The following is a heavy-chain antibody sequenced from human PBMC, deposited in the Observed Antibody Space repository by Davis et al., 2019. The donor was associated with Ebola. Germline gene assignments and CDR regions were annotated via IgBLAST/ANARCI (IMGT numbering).Heavy chain of an antibody. J-gene: IGHJ4*02. CDR3: ARGFGDSSGYYYLAY. D-gene: IGHD3-22*01. CDR2: INHSGST. CDR1: GESFSGYY. Sequence: SETLSLTCAVYGESFSGYYWTWIRQPPGKGLEWIGEINHSGSTNYNPSLKSRVTISVDTSKNQFSLKLSSVTAADTAVYYCARGFGDSSGYYYLAYWGQGTLVTVSS. V-gene: IGHV4-34*01.